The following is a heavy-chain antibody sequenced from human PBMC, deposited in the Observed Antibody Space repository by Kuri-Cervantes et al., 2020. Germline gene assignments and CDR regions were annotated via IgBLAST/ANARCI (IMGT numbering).Heavy chain of an antibody. CDR3: ARASSIAVREGGY. CDR1: GYTFTNYG. V-gene: IGHV1-18*01. CDR2: ISAYNGNT. J-gene: IGHJ4*02. Sequence: ASVKVSCKASGYTFTNYGLSWVRQAPGQGPEWVGWISAYNGNTNYVQKLRGRITMTTDTSTSTAYMELRSLRSDDTAVYYCARASSIAVREGGYWGQGTLVTVSS. D-gene: IGHD6-6*01.